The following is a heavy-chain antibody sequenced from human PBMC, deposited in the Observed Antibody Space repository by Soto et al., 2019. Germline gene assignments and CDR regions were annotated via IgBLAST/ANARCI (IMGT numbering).Heavy chain of an antibody. CDR1: GCTFSSYA. CDR2: IIPILGIA. J-gene: IGHJ4*02. CDR3: AREPSNYYDSSGYYY. Sequence: ASVKVSCKASGCTFSSYAIIWVRQAPGQGLEWMGRIIPILGIANYAQKFQGRVTITADKSTSTAYMELSSLRSEDTAVYYCAREPSNYYDSSGYYYWGQGTLVTVSS. V-gene: IGHV1-69*04. D-gene: IGHD3-22*01.